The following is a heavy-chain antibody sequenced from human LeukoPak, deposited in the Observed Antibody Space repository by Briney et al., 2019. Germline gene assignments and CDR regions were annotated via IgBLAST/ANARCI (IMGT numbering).Heavy chain of an antibody. J-gene: IGHJ4*02. Sequence: SETLSLTCSVSGVSISAYYWSWIRQPAGKGLEWIGRIYPGESIYASENTNYNPSLKSRVSMSGDTSKNQVSLKLRSVTAADTAVYYCARDPTTVTTIFDSWGQGTLITVSS. CDR2: IYPGESIYASENT. CDR1: GVSISAYY. V-gene: IGHV4-4*07. D-gene: IGHD4-17*01. CDR3: ARDPTTVTTIFDS.